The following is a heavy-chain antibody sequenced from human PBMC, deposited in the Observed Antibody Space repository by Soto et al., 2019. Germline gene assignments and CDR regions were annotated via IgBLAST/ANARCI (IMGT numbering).Heavy chain of an antibody. CDR3: AGASPGKLFGRCMDV. D-gene: IGHD3-10*02. V-gene: IGHV4-31*03. CDR1: GGSISSGGYY. CDR2: IYYSGST. Sequence: QVQLQESGPGLVKPSQTLSLTCTVSGGSISSGGYYWSWIRQHPGKGLEWIGYIYYSGSTYYNPSLRSRVTRSVVKSKDPSSLKLSSVTAADTAVYYCAGASPGKLFGRCMDVWGQGTTVTVSS. J-gene: IGHJ6*02.